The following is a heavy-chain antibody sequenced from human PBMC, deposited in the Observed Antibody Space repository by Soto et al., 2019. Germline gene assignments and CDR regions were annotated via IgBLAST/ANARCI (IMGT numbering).Heavy chain of an antibody. J-gene: IGHJ6*02. CDR2: ISYDGSNK. V-gene: IGHV3-30-3*01. CDR1: GFTFSSYA. D-gene: IGHD6-19*01. CDR3: ARDRVAVAGWNYYYGMDV. Sequence: GGSLRLSCAASGFTFSSYAMHWVRQAPGKGLEWVAVISYDGSNKYYADSVKGRFTISRDNSKNTLYLQMNSLRAEDTAVYYCARDRVAVAGWNYYYGMDVWGQGTTVTVSS.